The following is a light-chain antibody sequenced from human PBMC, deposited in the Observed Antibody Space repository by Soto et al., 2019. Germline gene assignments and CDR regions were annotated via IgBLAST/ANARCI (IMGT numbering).Light chain of an antibody. Sequence: DIQMTQSPSSLCAYVGDRVTITCRASQPISTYLNWYVQKPGKAPKLLIYAATSLHSGVSSRFSGSGSGTDFTLTITSLQPEDFATYYCQQSYRTHTFGPGTKVDIK. CDR3: QQSYRTHT. CDR2: AAT. V-gene: IGKV1-39*01. J-gene: IGKJ3*01. CDR1: QPISTY.